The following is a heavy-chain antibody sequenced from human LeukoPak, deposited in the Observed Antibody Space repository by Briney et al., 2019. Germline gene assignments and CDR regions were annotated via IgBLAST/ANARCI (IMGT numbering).Heavy chain of an antibody. J-gene: IGHJ5*02. V-gene: IGHV4-59*12. D-gene: IGHD4-17*01. CDR3: ASGDYNYNWFDP. CDR2: IYYSGST. CDR1: GGSISPYY. Sequence: SETLSLTCTVSGGSISPYYWSWIRQPPGKGLEWIGYIYYSGSTYYNPSLKSRLTISVDTSKNQFSLRLSSVTAADTAVYYCASGDYNYNWFDPWGQGTLVTVSS.